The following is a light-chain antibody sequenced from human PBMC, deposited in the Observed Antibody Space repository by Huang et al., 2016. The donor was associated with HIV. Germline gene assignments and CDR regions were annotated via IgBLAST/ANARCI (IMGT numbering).Light chain of an antibody. CDR1: QGVSSN. CDR2: DAS. J-gene: IGKJ2*01. V-gene: IGKV3-15*01. CDR3: QQYNNWPRT. Sequence: ERVLTQSPVTLSASPGERATLSCRASQGVSSNLAWYQQKPGQAPRLLIHDASTRASDIPARCSGSGSDIEFTLTISSLQSEDSAVYYCQQYNNWPRTFGQGTKLEIK.